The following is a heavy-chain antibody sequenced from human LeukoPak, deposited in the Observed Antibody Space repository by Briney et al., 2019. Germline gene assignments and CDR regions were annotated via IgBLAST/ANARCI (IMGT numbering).Heavy chain of an antibody. V-gene: IGHV1-18*01. J-gene: IGHJ4*02. CDR3: ARARLPNAYFDY. Sequence: GASVKVSCKASGYTFTSYGISWVRQAPGEGLEWMGRISSYDGSTNYAQKFQDRVTVTTDTSTSTVYMELRSLRSDDTAVYYCARARLPNAYFDYWGQGTLVTVSS. D-gene: IGHD2-21*01. CDR2: ISSYDGST. CDR1: GYTFTSYG.